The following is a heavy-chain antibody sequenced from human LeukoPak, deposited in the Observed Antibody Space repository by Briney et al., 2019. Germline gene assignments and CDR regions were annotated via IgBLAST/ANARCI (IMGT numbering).Heavy chain of an antibody. CDR3: ARASGSPYYFYY. D-gene: IGHD3-10*01. J-gene: IGHJ4*02. Sequence: GGSLRLSCAASGFTFSNFAMSWVRQAPGKGLECVSLISANGGATYYADSVKGRFTLSRDNSKSTLYLQMNSLRADDTAVYYCARASGSPYYFYYWGQGTLVTVSS. V-gene: IGHV3-23*01. CDR2: ISANGGAT. CDR1: GFTFSNFA.